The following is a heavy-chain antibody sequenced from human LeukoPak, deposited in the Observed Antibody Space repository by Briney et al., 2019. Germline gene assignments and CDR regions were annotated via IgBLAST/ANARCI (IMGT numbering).Heavy chain of an antibody. V-gene: IGHV3-33*08. J-gene: IGHJ3*02. CDR3: ASGLEWELPRYLVGDAFDI. D-gene: IGHD1-26*01. CDR1: GFIFSSYV. Sequence: PGGSLRLSCAASGFIFSSYVMHWVRQAPGKGLEWVAVIWYDGSNKYYADSVKGRFTISRDNSKNTLYLQMNSLRAEDTAVYYCASGLEWELPRYLVGDAFDIWGQGTMVTVSS. CDR2: IWYDGSNK.